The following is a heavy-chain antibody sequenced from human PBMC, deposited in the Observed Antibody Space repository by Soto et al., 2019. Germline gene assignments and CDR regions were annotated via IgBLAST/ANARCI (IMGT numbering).Heavy chain of an antibody. CDR1: GFTFSSYG. V-gene: IGHV3-30*03. Sequence: GGSLRLSCAASGFTFSSYGMHWVRQAPGKGLEWVAVISYDGSNKYYADSVKGRFTISRDNSKNTLYLQMNSLRAEDTAVYYWARQGYGSGAEGIECFAPWGRETLVTVSS. J-gene: IGHJ5*02. CDR2: ISYDGSNK. D-gene: IGHD3-10*01. CDR3: ARQGYGSGAEGIECFAP.